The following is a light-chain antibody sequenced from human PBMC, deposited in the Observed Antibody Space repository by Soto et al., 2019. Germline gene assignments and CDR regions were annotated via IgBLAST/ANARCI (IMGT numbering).Light chain of an antibody. CDR3: QQRNNWVT. CDR1: QTVSSSS. CDR2: DAS. J-gene: IGKJ4*01. V-gene: IGKV3D-20*02. Sequence: EIVLTQSPGTLSLSPGERATLSCRASQTVSSSSLAWYQQKPGQAPRLLIYDASNRATGIPARFSGTGSGTEFGLTISSLEPEDSAVYYCQQRNNWVTFGGGTKVDIK.